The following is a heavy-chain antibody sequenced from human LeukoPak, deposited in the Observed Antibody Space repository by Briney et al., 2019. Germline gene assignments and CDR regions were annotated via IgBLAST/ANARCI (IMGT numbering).Heavy chain of an antibody. CDR1: GFTFSSYG. V-gene: IGHV3-23*01. Sequence: GGSLRLSCAASGFTFSSYGMSWVRQAPGKGLEWVSAISGSGGSTYYADSVKGRFTISRDNSKNTLYLQMNSLRAEDTAVYYCAKLVYYDSSGYYPADYWGQGTLVTVSS. CDR2: ISGSGGST. J-gene: IGHJ4*02. D-gene: IGHD3-22*01. CDR3: AKLVYYDSSGYYPADY.